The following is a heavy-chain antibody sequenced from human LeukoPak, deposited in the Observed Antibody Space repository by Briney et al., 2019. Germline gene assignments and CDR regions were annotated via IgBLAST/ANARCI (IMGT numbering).Heavy chain of an antibody. D-gene: IGHD1-26*01. CDR2: IYYSGST. Sequence: SETLSLTCTVSGGSISSSSYYWGWIRQPPGKGLEWIGGIYYSGSTYYNPSLKSRVTISVDTSKNQFSLKLSSVTAADTAVYYCARDSGSYYFDYWGQGTLVTVSS. CDR1: GGSISSSSYY. J-gene: IGHJ4*02. V-gene: IGHV4-39*07. CDR3: ARDSGSYYFDY.